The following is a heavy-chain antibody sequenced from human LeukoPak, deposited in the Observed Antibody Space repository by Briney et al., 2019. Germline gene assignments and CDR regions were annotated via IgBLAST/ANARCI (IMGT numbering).Heavy chain of an antibody. J-gene: IGHJ5*02. CDR3: AREEVGTPMVSS. Sequence: SETLSLTCTVSGGSISSTSYYWGWIRQPPGKGLEWIGSIYYNGGTYYNPSLKSRVTISIDTSKNQFSLKLSSMTAADTAVYYCAREEVGTPMVSSWGKGTLVTVSS. D-gene: IGHD5-18*01. V-gene: IGHV4-39*07. CDR1: GGSISSTSYY. CDR2: IYYNGGT.